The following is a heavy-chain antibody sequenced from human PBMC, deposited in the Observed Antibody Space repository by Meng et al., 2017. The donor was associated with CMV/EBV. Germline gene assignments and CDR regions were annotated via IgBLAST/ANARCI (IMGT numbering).Heavy chain of an antibody. CDR2: IYYSGST. V-gene: IGHV4-30-4*08. D-gene: IGHD2-15*01. J-gene: IGHJ5*02. CDR1: GGSISSGDYY. Sequence: HVQHMGSGPGLVEPSKTLSLTCTVSGGSISSGDYYWSWIRQPPGKGLEWIGYIYYSGSTYYNPSLKSRVTISVDTSKNQFSLKLSSVAAADTAVYYCARVYCSGGSCYGNWFDPWGQGTLVTVSS. CDR3: ARVYCSGGSCYGNWFDP.